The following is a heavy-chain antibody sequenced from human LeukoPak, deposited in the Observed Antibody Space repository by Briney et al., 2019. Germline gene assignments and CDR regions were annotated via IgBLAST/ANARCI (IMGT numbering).Heavy chain of an antibody. D-gene: IGHD3-10*01. CDR3: ARARVTMVRGVMSPNYYYYMDV. V-gene: IGHV1-69*05. CDR1: GGTFSSYA. Sequence: SVKVSCKASGGTFSSYAISWVRQAPGQGLEWMGGIIPIFGTANYAQKFQGRVTITTDESTSTAYMELSSLRSEDTAVCYCARARVTMVRGVMSPNYYYYMDVWGKGTMVTVSS. J-gene: IGHJ6*03. CDR2: IIPIFGTA.